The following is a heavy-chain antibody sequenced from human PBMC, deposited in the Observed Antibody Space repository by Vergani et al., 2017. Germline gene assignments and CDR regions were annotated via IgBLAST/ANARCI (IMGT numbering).Heavy chain of an antibody. D-gene: IGHD2-2*01. V-gene: IGHV4-59*01. CDR1: GGSISSYY. CDR3: ARAPAYYCSSTSCYYWLDP. J-gene: IGHJ5*02. CDR2: FYYSGST. Sequence: QVQLQESGPGLVKPSETLSLTCTVSGGSISSYYWSWIRQPPGKGLEWIGYFYYSGSTNYNPSLQSRVNISVDTSKNQFSLKLSSVTAAATAVYYCARAPAYYCSSTSCYYWLDPWGQGTLVTVSS.